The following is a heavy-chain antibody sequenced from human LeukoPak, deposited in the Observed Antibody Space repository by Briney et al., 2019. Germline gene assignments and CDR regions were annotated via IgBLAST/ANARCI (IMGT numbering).Heavy chain of an antibody. Sequence: GASVKVSCKASGYTFTGYYLHWVRQAPGQGLEWMGWINPNSGGTNSAQKFQGRVTMTRDTSINTVYMEVRRLRSDDTAVYYCARVQREYNYGNPSPFDYWGQGTLVTVSS. D-gene: IGHD5-18*01. J-gene: IGHJ4*02. CDR3: ARVQREYNYGNPSPFDY. CDR2: INPNSGGT. V-gene: IGHV1-2*02. CDR1: GYTFTGYY.